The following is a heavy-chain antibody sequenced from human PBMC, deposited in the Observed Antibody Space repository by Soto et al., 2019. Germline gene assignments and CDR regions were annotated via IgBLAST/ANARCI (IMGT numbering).Heavy chain of an antibody. CDR3: IGSSPF. CDR1: GFPFANFL. Sequence: GGSLRLSCTGSGFPFANFLMSWFRQAPGKGLEWVGFIRSQPYGGTTQYAASVRGRFAISRDDSKGIAYLQMNSLKSENSGLYYCIGSSPFWGKGTLVPVSS. D-gene: IGHD3-10*01. V-gene: IGHV3-49*03. J-gene: IGHJ1*01. CDR2: IRSQPYGGTT.